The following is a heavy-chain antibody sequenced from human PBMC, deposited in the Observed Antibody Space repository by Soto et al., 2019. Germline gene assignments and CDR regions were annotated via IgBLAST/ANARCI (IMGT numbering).Heavy chain of an antibody. CDR3: ARVAHSGGYYSPYFDY. CDR2: ISAYNGNT. Sequence: QVQLVQSGAEVKKPGASVKVSCKASGYTFTSYGISWVRQAPGQGPEWMGWISAYNGNTNYAQKLQGRVTMTTDTTTSTGYMERRSLRSDDTAVYYCARVAHSGGYYSPYFDYWGQGTLVTVSS. CDR1: GYTFTSYG. J-gene: IGHJ4*02. D-gene: IGHD3-22*01. V-gene: IGHV1-18*01.